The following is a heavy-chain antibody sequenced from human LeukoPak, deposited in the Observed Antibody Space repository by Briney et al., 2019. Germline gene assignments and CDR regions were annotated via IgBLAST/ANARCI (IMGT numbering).Heavy chain of an antibody. Sequence: PGGSLRLSCAASGFTFSSYAMSWVRQAPGKGLEWVSAISGSGGSTYYADSVKGRFTISRDNSKNTLYLQMNSLRAEDTAVYYCAKDKGMYQRGYSGYGFTFDYWGQGTLVTVSS. CDR3: AKDKGMYQRGYSGYGFTFDY. J-gene: IGHJ4*02. V-gene: IGHV3-23*01. CDR1: GFTFSSYA. D-gene: IGHD5-12*01. CDR2: ISGSGGST.